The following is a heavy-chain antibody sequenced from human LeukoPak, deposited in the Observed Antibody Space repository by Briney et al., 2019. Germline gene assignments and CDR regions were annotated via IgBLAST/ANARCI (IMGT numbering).Heavy chain of an antibody. Sequence: GGSLRLSCAASGFSFSTYRMNWVRQAPGKGLEWVSSISSNGDSMYYADSVKGRFTMSRDDAKNSLYLQMNSLRAEDTAVYYCARDLETGDFDYWGQGTLVTVSS. CDR2: ISSNGDSM. J-gene: IGHJ4*02. V-gene: IGHV3-21*01. CDR3: ARDLETGDFDY. CDR1: GFSFSTYR. D-gene: IGHD7-27*01.